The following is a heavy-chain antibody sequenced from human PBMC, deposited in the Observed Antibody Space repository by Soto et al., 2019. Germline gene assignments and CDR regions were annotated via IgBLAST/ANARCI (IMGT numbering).Heavy chain of an antibody. J-gene: IGHJ4*02. D-gene: IGHD3-10*01. V-gene: IGHV1-46*01. CDR2: INPSGGST. Sequence: ASVKVSCKASGYTFTIYYMHWVRQAPGQGLERMGTINPSGGSTSYAQKFQGRVTMTRDTSTSTVYMELSSLRSEDTAVYYCARDWYYYGSGSYYFDYWGQGTLVTVSS. CDR3: ARDWYYYGSGSYYFDY. CDR1: GYTFTIYY.